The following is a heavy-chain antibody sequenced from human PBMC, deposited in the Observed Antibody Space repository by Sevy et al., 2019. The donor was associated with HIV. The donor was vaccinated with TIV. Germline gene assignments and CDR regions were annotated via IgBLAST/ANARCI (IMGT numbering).Heavy chain of an antibody. Sequence: ASVKVSCKASGYTFTGYYMHWVRQAPGQGLEWMGRINPNSGGTNYAQKFQGRVTMTRDTSISTAYMGLSRLRSDDTAVYYCARDAGRGLYYYGSGSYYFDYWGQGTLVTVSS. CDR2: INPNSGGT. V-gene: IGHV1-2*06. J-gene: IGHJ4*02. D-gene: IGHD3-10*01. CDR3: ARDAGRGLYYYGSGSYYFDY. CDR1: GYTFTGYY.